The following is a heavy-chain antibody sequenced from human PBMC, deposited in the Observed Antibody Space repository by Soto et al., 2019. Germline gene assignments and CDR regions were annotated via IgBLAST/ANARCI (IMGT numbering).Heavy chain of an antibody. Sequence: QVQLVQSGAEVKKPGSSVKVSCKASGGTFSSYAISWVRQAPGQGLEWMGGIIPIFGTANYAQKFQGRVTITADETTSPAYLELSSLRSEDTAVYYCATDPRGRGYYYGMDVWGQGTTVTVSS. CDR3: ATDPRGRGYYYGMDV. CDR1: GGTFSSYA. J-gene: IGHJ6*02. CDR2: IIPIFGTA. D-gene: IGHD1-26*01. V-gene: IGHV1-69*12.